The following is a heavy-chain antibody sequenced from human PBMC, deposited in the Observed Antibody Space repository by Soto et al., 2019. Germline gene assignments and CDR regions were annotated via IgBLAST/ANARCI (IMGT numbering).Heavy chain of an antibody. CDR1: GGTFSTFC. D-gene: IGHD3-16*01. J-gene: IGHJ4*02. V-gene: IGHV1-69*13. CDR3: ARTAPMDAGDKYYYDF. CDR2: IIPFFGTA. Sequence: SVKVSCKTSGGTFSTFCISWWRQAPGQGRGWMGGIIPFFGTAEYSQKFEDRITITADESTNTVYMDLRSLTSEDTAIYYCARTAPMDAGDKYYYDFWGQGALVTVSS.